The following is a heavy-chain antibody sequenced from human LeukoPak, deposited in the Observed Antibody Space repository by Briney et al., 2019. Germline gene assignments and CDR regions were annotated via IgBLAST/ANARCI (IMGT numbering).Heavy chain of an antibody. Sequence: SETLSLTCAVYGGSFSGYYWSWIRQPPEKGLEWIGEINHSGSTNYNPSLKSRVTISVDTSKNQFSLKLSSVTAADTAVYYCARLVGATGGYWGQGTLVTVSS. V-gene: IGHV4-34*01. CDR3: ARLVGATGGY. D-gene: IGHD1-26*01. CDR2: INHSGST. J-gene: IGHJ4*02. CDR1: GGSFSGYY.